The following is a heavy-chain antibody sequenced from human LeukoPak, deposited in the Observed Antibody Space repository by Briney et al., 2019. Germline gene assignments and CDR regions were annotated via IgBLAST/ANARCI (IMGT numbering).Heavy chain of an antibody. J-gene: IGHJ4*02. D-gene: IGHD6-13*01. CDR1: GYTFTIYG. V-gene: IGHV1-18*01. CDR3: ARWNSSWYLGYYFDY. Sequence: GASVKVSCKASGYTFTIYGISWVRQAPGQGLEWMGWISAYNGNTNYAQKLQGRVTMTTDTSTSTAYMELRSLRSDDTAVYYCARWNSSWYLGYYFDYWGQGTLVTVSS. CDR2: ISAYNGNT.